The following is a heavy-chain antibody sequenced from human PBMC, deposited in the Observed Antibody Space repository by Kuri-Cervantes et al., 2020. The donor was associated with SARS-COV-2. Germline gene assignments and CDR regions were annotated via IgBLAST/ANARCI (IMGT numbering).Heavy chain of an antibody. CDR3: ARHRWFDP. CDR1: GASISNGSYY. V-gene: IGHV4-61*02. J-gene: IGHJ5*02. Sequence: LRLSCTVSGASISNGSYYWSWIRQPAGKGLEWIGRFYTTERINYNPSPKSRVTISVDTSKNQFSLRLTSVTAADTAVYYCARHRWFDPWGQGTLVTVSS. D-gene: IGHD1-14*01. CDR2: FYTTERI.